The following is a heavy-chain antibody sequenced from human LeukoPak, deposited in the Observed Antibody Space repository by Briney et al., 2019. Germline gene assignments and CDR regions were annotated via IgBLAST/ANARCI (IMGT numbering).Heavy chain of an antibody. D-gene: IGHD3-22*01. CDR2: INHSGST. Sequence: SETLSLTCAVYGGSFSGYYWSWIRQPPGKGLEWIGEINHSGSTNYNPSLKSRVTISVDTSKNQFSLKLSSVTAADTAVYYCARAYYYDSSGSDYWGQGTLVTVSS. J-gene: IGHJ4*02. V-gene: IGHV4-34*01. CDR1: GGSFSGYY. CDR3: ARAYYYDSSGSDY.